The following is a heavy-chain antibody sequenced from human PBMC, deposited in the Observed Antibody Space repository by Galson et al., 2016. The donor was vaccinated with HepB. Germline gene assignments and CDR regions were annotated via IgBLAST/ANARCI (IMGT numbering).Heavy chain of an antibody. D-gene: IGHD6-19*01. Sequence: SVKVSCKASGYTFTGYYIHWVRQAPGQGLEWMGWINPNSGVSNFAQKFQGRVTLTRDTSISTAYMELSRLRSDHTAVYYCAREGRSQDAFDIWGQGTMVTVSS. V-gene: IGHV1-2*02. J-gene: IGHJ3*02. CDR2: INPNSGVS. CDR1: GYTFTGYY. CDR3: AREGRSQDAFDI.